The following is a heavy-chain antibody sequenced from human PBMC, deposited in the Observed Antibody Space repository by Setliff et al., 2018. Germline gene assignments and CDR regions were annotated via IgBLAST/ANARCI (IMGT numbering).Heavy chain of an antibody. CDR1: GATFSSYG. V-gene: IGHV1-69*05. Sequence: KVSCKASGATFSSYGISWVRQAPGQGLEWMGGTIPMFGTTEYAQKFQGRLTIITDESTNTAFMQLSSLRSDDTAVYYCVREGVDRRSSTDYRYYMDVWGKGTTVTV. CDR2: TIPMFGTT. D-gene: IGHD6-6*01. CDR3: VREGVDRRSSTDYRYYMDV. J-gene: IGHJ6*03.